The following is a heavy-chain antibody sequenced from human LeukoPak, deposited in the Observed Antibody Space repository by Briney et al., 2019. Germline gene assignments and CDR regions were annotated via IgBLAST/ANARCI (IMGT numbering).Heavy chain of an antibody. CDR2: IYSGGST. J-gene: IGHJ5*02. CDR3: ARFIAAAGENWFDP. Sequence: PGGSLRLSCAASGFTVSSNYMSWVRQAPGKGLEWVSVIYSGGSTYYADSVKGRFTISRDNSKNTLYLQMNSLRAEDTAVYYCARFIAAAGENWFDPWGQGTLVTVSS. CDR1: GFTVSSNY. V-gene: IGHV3-53*01. D-gene: IGHD6-13*01.